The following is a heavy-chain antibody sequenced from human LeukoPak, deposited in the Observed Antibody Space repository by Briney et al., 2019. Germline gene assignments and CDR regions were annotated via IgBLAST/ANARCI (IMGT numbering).Heavy chain of an antibody. CDR1: GFTVSTSY. CDR3: AKDWNWAIDY. Sequence: GGSLRLSCAASGFTVSTSYMSWVRQAPGKGLEWVSVIYSVGSGSSTYYADSVKGRFTISRDNSKNTLFLQMNNLRVEDMAVLYCAKDWNWAIDYWGQGTLVTVSS. V-gene: IGHV3-66*01. D-gene: IGHD1-7*01. J-gene: IGHJ4*02. CDR2: IYSVGSGSST.